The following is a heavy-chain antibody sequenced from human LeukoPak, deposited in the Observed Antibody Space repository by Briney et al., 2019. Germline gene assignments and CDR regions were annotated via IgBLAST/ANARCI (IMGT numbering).Heavy chain of an antibody. V-gene: IGHV3-23*01. J-gene: IGHJ4*02. CDR2: TSSSDAGT. CDR3: ARGSFLITFGGLIV. D-gene: IGHD3-16*02. Sequence: GGSLRLSCAASGFTLSTYAMSWVRQTPGKGLEWVAATSSSDAGTYHADSVRGRFTISRDNSKNTLYLQMNSLRAEDTAVYYCARGSFLITFGGLIVWGQGTLVTVSS. CDR1: GFTLSTYA.